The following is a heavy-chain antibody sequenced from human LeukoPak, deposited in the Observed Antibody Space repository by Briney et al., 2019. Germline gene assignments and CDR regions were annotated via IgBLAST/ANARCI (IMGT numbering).Heavy chain of an antibody. CDR3: ARQLGYCSGGSCYWLAFDI. Sequence: SETLSLTCTASGGSVSSGSYYWSWIRQPPGKGLEWIGYIYYSGSTYYNPSLKSRVTISVDTSKNQFSLKLSSVTAADTAVYYCARQLGYCSGGSCYWLAFDIWGQGTMVTVSS. CDR1: GGSVSSGSYY. CDR2: IYYSGST. V-gene: IGHV4-39*01. D-gene: IGHD2-15*01. J-gene: IGHJ3*02.